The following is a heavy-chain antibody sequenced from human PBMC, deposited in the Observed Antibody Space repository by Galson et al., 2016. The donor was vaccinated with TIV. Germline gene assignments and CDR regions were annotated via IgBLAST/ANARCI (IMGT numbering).Heavy chain of an antibody. CDR1: GGSLSGYY. CDR3: ARYSNDEGDAYGFAY. D-gene: IGHD1-1*01. J-gene: IGHJ4*02. Sequence: ETLSLTCAVYGGSLSGYYWSWIRQSPGKGLEWIGEINHRGITNYNPSLKSRVAISVDTSKNQFSLKVRSVTAADTAVYYCARYSNDEGDAYGFAYWGQGTLATVSS. CDR2: INHRGIT. V-gene: IGHV4-34*01.